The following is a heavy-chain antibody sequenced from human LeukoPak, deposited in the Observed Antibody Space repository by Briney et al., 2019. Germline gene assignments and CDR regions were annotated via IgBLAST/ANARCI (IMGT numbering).Heavy chain of an antibody. Sequence: GGSLRLSCAASGFTFSNYAMSWVRQAPGKGLVWVSDINGGGGSTYYADSVKGRFTISRDNSKNTLYLQMNSLRAEDTAVYYCAKKYSTGLDPWGQGTLVTVSS. CDR3: AKKYSTGLDP. V-gene: IGHV3-23*01. CDR1: GFTFSNYA. D-gene: IGHD1-26*01. CDR2: INGGGGST. J-gene: IGHJ5*02.